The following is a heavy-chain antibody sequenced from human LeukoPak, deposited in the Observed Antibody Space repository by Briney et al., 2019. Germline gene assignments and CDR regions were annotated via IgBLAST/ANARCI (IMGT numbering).Heavy chain of an antibody. CDR2: ISAYNGNT. V-gene: IGHV1-18*01. CDR1: GYTVTSYG. J-gene: IGHJ3*02. CDR3: ARHGAIFGVVIIRDAFDI. D-gene: IGHD3-3*01. Sequence: ASVKVSCKASGYTVTSYGISGVRQAPGHGLEWMGWISAYNGNTNYAQKLQGRVTMTTDTSTSTAYMELRSLRSDDTAVYYCARHGAIFGVVIIRDAFDIWGQGTMVTVSS.